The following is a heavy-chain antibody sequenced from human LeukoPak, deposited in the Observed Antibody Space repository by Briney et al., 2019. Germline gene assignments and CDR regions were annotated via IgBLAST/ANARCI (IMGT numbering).Heavy chain of an antibody. V-gene: IGHV3-7*01. J-gene: IGHJ5*02. Sequence: GGSLRLSCAASGFTFSSYWMSWVRQAPGKGLEWVANIKQDGSEKYYVDSVKGRFTISRDNAKNSLYLQMNSLRAEDTAVYYCARDRGIVVVPAADPWGRFDPWGQGTLVTASS. CDR1: GFTFSSYW. CDR3: ARDRGIVVVPAADPWGRFDP. D-gene: IGHD2-2*01. CDR2: IKQDGSEK.